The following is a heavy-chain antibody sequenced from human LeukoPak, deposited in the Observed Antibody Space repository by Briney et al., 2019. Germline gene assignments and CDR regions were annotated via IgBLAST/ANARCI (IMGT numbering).Heavy chain of an antibody. CDR1: GYTFTSYY. J-gene: IGHJ3*02. CDR2: INPSGGST. V-gene: IGHV1-46*01. CDR3: AVGYCSSTSCPPRHDAFDI. D-gene: IGHD2-2*01. Sequence: ASVKVSCKASGYTFTSYYMHWVRQAPGQGLEWMGIINPSGGSTSYAQKFQGRVTMTRDTSTSTVYMELSSLRSEDTAVYYCAVGYCSSTSCPPRHDAFDIWGQGTMVTVSS.